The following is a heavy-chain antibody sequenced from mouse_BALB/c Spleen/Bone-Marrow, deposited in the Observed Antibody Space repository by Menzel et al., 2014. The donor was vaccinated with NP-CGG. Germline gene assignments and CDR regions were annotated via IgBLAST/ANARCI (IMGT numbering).Heavy chain of an antibody. Sequence: EVQLQQSGPGLVKPSQSLPLTCTVTGYSITSDYAWNWIRQFPGNKLEWMGYITYSGSTSYNPSLKSRISITRDTSKNQFFLQLNSLTTEDTATYYGAGDYDYDENYIDYWGQGTTLTVSS. CDR3: AGDYDYDENYIDY. CDR1: GYSITSDYA. CDR2: ITYSGST. D-gene: IGHD2-4*01. J-gene: IGHJ2*01. V-gene: IGHV3-2*02.